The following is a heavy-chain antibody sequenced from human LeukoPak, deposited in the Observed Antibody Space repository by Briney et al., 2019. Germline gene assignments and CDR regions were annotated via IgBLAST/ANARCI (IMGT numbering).Heavy chain of an antibody. V-gene: IGHV4-30-2*01. D-gene: IGHD3-9*01. CDR1: GSSVSSDDHF. CDR2: IYHRGST. Sequence: LSLTCAVSGSSVSSDDHFWSWIRQPPGRGLEWIGYIYHRGSTSYNPSLRSRVTVSLDKSRNQFSLNLYSVTAADTAVYYCARAPYDILTGYFLFDSWGQGTLITVSS. J-gene: IGHJ4*02. CDR3: ARAPYDILTGYFLFDS.